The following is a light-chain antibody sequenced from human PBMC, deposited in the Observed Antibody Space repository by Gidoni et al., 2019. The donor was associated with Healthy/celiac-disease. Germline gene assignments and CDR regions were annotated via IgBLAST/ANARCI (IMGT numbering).Light chain of an antibody. CDR1: QSVSSSY. V-gene: IGKV3-20*01. Sequence: EIVLTQSPGTLSLSPGERATLSCRASQSVSSSYLAWYQQKPGQAPRHLIYGASSRATGITDRFSGSGSGTDFTLTISRLEPEDFAVYYCQQYGSSRFTFGPGTKVDIK. CDR3: QQYGSSRFT. CDR2: GAS. J-gene: IGKJ3*01.